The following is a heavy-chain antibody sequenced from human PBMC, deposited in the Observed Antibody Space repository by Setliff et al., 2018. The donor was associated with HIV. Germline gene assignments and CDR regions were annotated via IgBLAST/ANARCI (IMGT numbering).Heavy chain of an antibody. CDR3: ARLEAYYNFWCAYLGAFDI. D-gene: IGHD3-3*01. V-gene: IGHV4-39*01. J-gene: IGHJ3*02. CDR1: GGSISSSNYY. CDR2: IYYSGST. Sequence: SETLSLTCTVSGGSISSSNYYWGWIRQPPGKGLEWIATIYYSGSTYYNPSLKSRVTISIHTSKNQFYLRLSSVSAADTAVYYCARLEAYYNFWCAYLGAFDIWGQGTMVTVSS.